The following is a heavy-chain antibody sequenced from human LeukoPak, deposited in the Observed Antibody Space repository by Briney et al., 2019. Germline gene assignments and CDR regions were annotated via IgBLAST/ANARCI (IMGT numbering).Heavy chain of an antibody. J-gene: IGHJ4*02. CDR2: ISGSGGSA. CDR3: AKGDDYDILTAYYSLDF. CDR1: GFTFSSYA. Sequence: GGSLRLSCAASGFTFSSYAMSWVRQAPGKGLEWVSAISGSGGSAYYADSVKGRFTISRDNSKNTLYLQMNSLRAEDTAVYYCAKGDDYDILTAYYSLDFWGQGTLVTVSS. D-gene: IGHD3-9*01. V-gene: IGHV3-23*01.